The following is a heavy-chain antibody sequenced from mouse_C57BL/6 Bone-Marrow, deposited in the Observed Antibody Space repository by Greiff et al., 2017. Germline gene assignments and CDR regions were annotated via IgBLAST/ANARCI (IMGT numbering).Heavy chain of an antibody. D-gene: IGHD1-1*01. CDR1: GFNIKDYY. Sequence: EVQLQQSGAELVRPGASVKLSCTASGFNIKDYYMHWVKQRPEQGLEWIGRIDPEDGDTEYAPKCQGKATMTADTSSNTAYLQLSSLTSEDTAVYYCTITTVVYWYFDVWGTGTTVTVSS. J-gene: IGHJ1*03. CDR2: IDPEDGDT. CDR3: TITTVVYWYFDV. V-gene: IGHV14-1*01.